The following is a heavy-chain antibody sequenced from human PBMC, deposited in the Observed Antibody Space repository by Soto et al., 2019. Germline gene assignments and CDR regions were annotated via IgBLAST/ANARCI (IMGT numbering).Heavy chain of an antibody. J-gene: IGHJ4*02. CDR3: ARGGYSSSWSWNFGY. V-gene: IGHV1-8*01. D-gene: IGHD6-13*01. Sequence: VASGKVSCKASGYTFTSYDINWGRQATGQGLEWMGWMNPNSGNTGYAQKFQGRVTMTRNTSISTAYMELSSLRSEDTAVYYCARGGYSSSWSWNFGYWGQGTLVTVSS. CDR1: GYTFTSYD. CDR2: MNPNSGNT.